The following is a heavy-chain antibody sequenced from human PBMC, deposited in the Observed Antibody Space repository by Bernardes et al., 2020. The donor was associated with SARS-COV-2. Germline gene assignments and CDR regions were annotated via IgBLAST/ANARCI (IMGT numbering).Heavy chain of an antibody. Sequence: SESLSVSCTVSGGSISSTSYYWGWIRQPLGKGLEWIGSNYYSGITYYNPSLKSRVTISVDTSKNQFSLKLSSVTAADTAVYYCSIGYCSSTGCYSGAFDIWGQGTMVTVSS. J-gene: IGHJ3*02. CDR1: GGSISSTSYY. CDR3: SIGYCSSTGCYSGAFDI. D-gene: IGHD2-2*02. CDR2: NYYSGIT. V-gene: IGHV4-39*01.